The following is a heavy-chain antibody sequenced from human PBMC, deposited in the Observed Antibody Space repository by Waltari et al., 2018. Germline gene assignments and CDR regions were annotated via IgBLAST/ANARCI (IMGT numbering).Heavy chain of an antibody. CDR1: GYSISSGYY. J-gene: IGHJ4*02. D-gene: IGHD5-12*01. Sequence: QVQLQESGPGLVKPSETLSLTCAVSGYSISSGYYWGWIRQPPGKGLEWIGSMFLSGSAYYNPSLKSRVTISVDTSKNQVSLKVTSVSAADTALYYCARAASGYLFDYWGQGTLVTVSS. CDR3: ARAASGYLFDY. CDR2: MFLSGSA. V-gene: IGHV4-38-2*01.